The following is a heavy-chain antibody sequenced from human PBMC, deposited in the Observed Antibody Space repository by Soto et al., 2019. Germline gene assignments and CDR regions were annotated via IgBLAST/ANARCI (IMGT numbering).Heavy chain of an antibody. J-gene: IGHJ5*02. CDR1: GFTFTSYA. CDR2: ISYDGSNK. CDR3: ARDRYCSTTSCPHRRNWFDP. D-gene: IGHD2-2*01. Sequence: GGSLRLSCAASGFTFTSYAMRWGRQAPGTGLEWVAVISYDGSNKYYAGSVKGRFTISKDNSKNTLYLQMNSLRAEDTAVYYCARDRYCSTTSCPHRRNWFDPWGQGTLVTVSS. V-gene: IGHV3-30-3*01.